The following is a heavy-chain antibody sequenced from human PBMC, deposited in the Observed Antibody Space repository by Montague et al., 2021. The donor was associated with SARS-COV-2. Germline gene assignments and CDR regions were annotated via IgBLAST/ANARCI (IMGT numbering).Heavy chain of an antibody. J-gene: IGHJ4*02. CDR3: ARTTHLYSDESYGHQYFFDD. D-gene: IGHD4-17*01. CDR1: GFTFSSYW. V-gene: IGHV4-59*01. CDR2: NYYTRRT. Sequence: LRLSCAASGFTFSSYWMGWVRQPPGKGLEWIGYNYYTRRTTYNPSLSSRVTISVDTSKNQFSLKLDSVTAADTAVYYCARTTHLYSDESYGHQYFFDDWGRGTLVTVSS.